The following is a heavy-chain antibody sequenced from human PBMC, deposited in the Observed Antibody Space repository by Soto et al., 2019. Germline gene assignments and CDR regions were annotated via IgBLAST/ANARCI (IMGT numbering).Heavy chain of an antibody. Sequence: PSETLSLTCAVSGGSISSGGYSWSWIRQPPGKGLEWIGYIYHSGSTYYNPSLKSRVTISVDRSKNQFSLKLSSVTAADTAVYYCASAPTDYYDSSPTPFVYWGQGTLVTV. CDR3: ASAPTDYYDSSPTPFVY. D-gene: IGHD3-22*01. CDR1: GGSISSGGYS. CDR2: IYHSGST. J-gene: IGHJ4*02. V-gene: IGHV4-30-2*01.